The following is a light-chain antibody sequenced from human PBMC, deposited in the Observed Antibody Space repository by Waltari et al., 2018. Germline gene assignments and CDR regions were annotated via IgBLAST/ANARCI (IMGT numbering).Light chain of an antibody. Sequence: QSVLTQPPSASGTPGQRVTIPCSGSSSNIGRNTVNWYQQLPGTAPKLLIYSINQRPSGFPDRFSGSQSDTSASLAISGLQSEDEADYYCTPWDDSLNGRVFGGGTKLTVL. CDR3: TPWDDSLNGRV. J-gene: IGLJ3*02. V-gene: IGLV1-44*01. CDR2: SIN. CDR1: SSNIGRNT.